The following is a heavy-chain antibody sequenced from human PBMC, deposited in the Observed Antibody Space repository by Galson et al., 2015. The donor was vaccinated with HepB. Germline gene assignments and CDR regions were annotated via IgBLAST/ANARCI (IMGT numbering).Heavy chain of an antibody. D-gene: IGHD6-13*01. CDR3: TRLGDLSVHSSS. CDR2: IKSKGSIHAI. J-gene: IGHJ4*02. CDR1: GYTFNDTT. Sequence: PLRLFCAASGYTFNDTTNHRIRQTYGIGLEGFGSIKSKGSIHAIAYVGSLKGRFTISIDDSKHTAYLHMKSLKSEDTAVYYCTRLGDLSVHSSSWGQGTLVTVSS. V-gene: IGHV3-73*01.